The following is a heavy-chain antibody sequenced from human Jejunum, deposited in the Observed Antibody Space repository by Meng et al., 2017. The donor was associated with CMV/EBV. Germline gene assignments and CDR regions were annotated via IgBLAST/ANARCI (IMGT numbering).Heavy chain of an antibody. Sequence: QVQLPESGPGLVKPSQTLSLTFTVSCGSISSGDYFWSWIRQPPGKGLEWIGYIYYSGSTYYNPSLKSRVTISVDMSKNQFSLKLNSVTAADTAVYYCATRTPESGGYYYGVFDYWGQGTLVTVSS. CDR3: ATRTPESGGYYYGVFDY. D-gene: IGHD3-22*01. CDR2: IYYSGST. CDR1: CGSISSGDYF. V-gene: IGHV4-30-4*08. J-gene: IGHJ4*02.